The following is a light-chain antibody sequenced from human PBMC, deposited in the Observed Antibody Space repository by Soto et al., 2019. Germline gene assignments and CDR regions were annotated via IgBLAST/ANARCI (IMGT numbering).Light chain of an antibody. V-gene: IGLV1-44*01. CDR3: AAWDDSLNGVI. CDR1: SSNIGSHT. J-gene: IGLJ2*01. Sequence: LTQPPSASGTPGQRITISCSGSSSNIGSHTVNWHQQVPGTAPKLLIYSNNERPSGVPDRFSGSKSGTSASLAISGLQSGDEADYYCAAWDDSLNGVIFGGGTKLTVL. CDR2: SNN.